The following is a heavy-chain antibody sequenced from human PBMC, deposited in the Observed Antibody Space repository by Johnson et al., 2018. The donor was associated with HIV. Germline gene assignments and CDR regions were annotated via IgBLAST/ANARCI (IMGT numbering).Heavy chain of an antibody. CDR1: GFTFSSYA. V-gene: IGHV3-30-3*01. CDR2: ISYDGINK. D-gene: IGHD5-18*01. Sequence: QVQLVESGGGLVQPGRSLRLSCAASGFTFSSYAMHWVRQAPGKGLEWVAVISYDGINKYYADSVKGRFTISRDNAKNSLYLQMNSLRAEDTAVYYWASRSYGYVRHAFDIWGQGTMVTVSS. CDR3: ASRSYGYVRHAFDI. J-gene: IGHJ3*02.